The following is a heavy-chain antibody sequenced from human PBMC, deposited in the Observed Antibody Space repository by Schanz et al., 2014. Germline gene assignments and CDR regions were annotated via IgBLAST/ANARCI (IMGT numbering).Heavy chain of an antibody. V-gene: IGHV3-15*01. Sequence: EVQLVESGGGLVKPGGSLRLSCATSGFTLNNAWMNWVRQAPGKGLQWVARIKSKTDGGTRDYAAPVKGRFTISTDDSKNTVYLQMTSLKTEDTAVYYCTADLWFGAVWGVWWGQGTLXTVSS. CDR1: GFTLNNAW. CDR3: TADLWFGAVWGVW. J-gene: IGHJ4*02. CDR2: IKSKTDGGTR. D-gene: IGHD3-10*01.